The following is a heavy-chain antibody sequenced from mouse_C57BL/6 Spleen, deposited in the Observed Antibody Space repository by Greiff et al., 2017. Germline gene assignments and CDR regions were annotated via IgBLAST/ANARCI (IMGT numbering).Heavy chain of an antibody. Sequence: QVQLQQSGAELVKPGASVKISCKASGYAFSSYWMNWVKQRPGKGLEWIGQIYPGDGDTNYNGKFKGKATLTADKSSSTAYMQLSSLTSEDSAVYFWARAVYYYGSSYLYWYFDVWGTGTTVTVSS. D-gene: IGHD1-1*01. J-gene: IGHJ1*03. CDR3: ARAVYYYGSSYLYWYFDV. CDR1: GYAFSSYW. CDR2: IYPGDGDT. V-gene: IGHV1-80*01.